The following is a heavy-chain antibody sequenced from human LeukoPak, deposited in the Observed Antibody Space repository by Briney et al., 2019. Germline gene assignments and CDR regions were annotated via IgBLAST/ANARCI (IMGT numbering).Heavy chain of an antibody. CDR1: GGSISSGDYY. J-gene: IGHJ3*02. CDR2: IYYSEST. V-gene: IGHV4-30-4*01. D-gene: IGHD3-22*01. Sequence: PSQTLSLTCTGSGGSISSGDYYWSWIRQPPGKGLEWIGYIYYSESTYYNPSLKSRVTISVDTSKNQFSLKLSSVTAADTAVYYCARGWDSSGYYYVNAFDIWGQGTMVTVSS. CDR3: ARGWDSSGYYYVNAFDI.